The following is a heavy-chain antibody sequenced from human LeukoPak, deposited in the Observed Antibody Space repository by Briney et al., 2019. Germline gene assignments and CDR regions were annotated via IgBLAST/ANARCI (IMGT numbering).Heavy chain of an antibody. CDR2: ISSSGSTI. V-gene: IGHV3-11*01. D-gene: IGHD3-3*01. J-gene: IGHJ4*02. CDR1: GFTFSDYY. Sequence: GGSLRLSCAASGFTFSDYYMSWIRQAPGKGLEWVSYISSSGSTIYYADSVKGRFTISRDNAKNSLYLQMNSLRAEDTAVYYCARGPIYSPRTITIFGVVLDYWGQGTLVTVSP. CDR3: ARGPIYSPRTITIFGVVLDY.